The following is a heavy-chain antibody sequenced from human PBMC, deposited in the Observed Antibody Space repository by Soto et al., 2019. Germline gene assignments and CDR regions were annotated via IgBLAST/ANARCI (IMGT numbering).Heavy chain of an antibody. Sequence: SETLSLTCAVYGGSFSGYYWSWIRQPPGKGLERIGEINHSGSTNYNPSLKSRVTISVDTSKNQFSLKLSSVTAADTAVYYCARYYDFWSGYSTGNWFDPWGQGTLVTV. CDR1: GGSFSGYY. V-gene: IGHV4-34*01. CDR2: INHSGST. D-gene: IGHD3-3*01. J-gene: IGHJ5*02. CDR3: ARYYDFWSGYSTGNWFDP.